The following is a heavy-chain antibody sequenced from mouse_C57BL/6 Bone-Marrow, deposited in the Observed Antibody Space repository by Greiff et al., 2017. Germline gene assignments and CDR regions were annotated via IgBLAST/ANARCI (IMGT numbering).Heavy chain of an antibody. J-gene: IGHJ1*03. CDR1: GFTFSSYG. Sequence: EVKVVESGGDLVKPGGSLKLSCAASGFTFSSYGMSWVRQTPDKRLEWVATISSGGSYTYYPDSVKGRFTISRDNAKNTLYLQMSSRKSEDTAMYDCARRGDGRDWYFDVWGTGTTVTVSS. V-gene: IGHV5-6*02. CDR2: ISSGGSYT. CDR3: ARRGDGRDWYFDV.